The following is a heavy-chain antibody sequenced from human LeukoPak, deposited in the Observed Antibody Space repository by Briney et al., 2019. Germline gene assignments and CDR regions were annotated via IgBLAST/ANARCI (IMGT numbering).Heavy chain of an antibody. D-gene: IGHD6-19*01. Sequence: GASPRLSCAASGFTFSSYAMSWVRQAPGKGLEWVSAISGSGGSTYYADSVKGRFTISRDNSKNTLYLQMNSLRAEDTAVYYCAAGYSSGWYVRYFDYWGQGTLVTVSS. CDR2: ISGSGGST. CDR3: AAGYSSGWYVRYFDY. J-gene: IGHJ4*02. CDR1: GFTFSSYA. V-gene: IGHV3-23*01.